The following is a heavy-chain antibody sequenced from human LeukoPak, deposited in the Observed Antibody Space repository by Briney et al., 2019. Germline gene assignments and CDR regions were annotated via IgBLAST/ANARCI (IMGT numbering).Heavy chain of an antibody. D-gene: IGHD3-22*01. V-gene: IGHV4-61*01. CDR2: IYYSGST. Sequence: PSETLSLTCTVSGGSISSGSYYWSWIRQPPGKGLEWIGYIYYSGSTNYNPSLKSRVTISVDTSKNQFSLKLSSVTAADTAVYYCARVSVYYDSSGLRYYFDYWGQGTLVTVSS. J-gene: IGHJ4*02. CDR1: GGSISSGSYY. CDR3: ARVSVYYDSSGLRYYFDY.